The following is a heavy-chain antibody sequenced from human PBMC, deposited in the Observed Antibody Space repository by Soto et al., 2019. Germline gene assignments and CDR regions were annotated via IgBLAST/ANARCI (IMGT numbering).Heavy chain of an antibody. J-gene: IGHJ6*02. CDR2: ISAYNGNT. D-gene: IGHD5-12*01. CDR1: GYTFTSYG. V-gene: IGHV1-18*04. CDR3: AREEEMATIYYYYGMDV. Sequence: ASMKVSCKASGYTFTSYGISWVRQAPGQGLEWMGWISAYNGNTNYAQKLQGRVTMTTDTSTSTAYMELRSLRSDDTAVYYCAREEEMATIYYYYGMDVWGQGTTVTVSS.